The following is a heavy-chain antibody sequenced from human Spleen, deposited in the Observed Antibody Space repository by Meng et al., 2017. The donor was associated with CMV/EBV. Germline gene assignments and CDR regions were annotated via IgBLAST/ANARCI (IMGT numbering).Heavy chain of an antibody. CDR1: GFTFSSYA. Sequence: GGSLRLSCAASGFTFSSYAMSWVRQAPGKGLEWVSVIYSGGSSTYYADSVKGRFTISRDFSKNTVYLQMNSLKVEDTAIYYCAKDLIWNGYWTYGMDVWGQGTTVTVSS. V-gene: IGHV3-23*03. CDR2: IYSGGSST. D-gene: IGHD3-3*01. CDR3: AKDLIWNGYWTYGMDV. J-gene: IGHJ6*02.